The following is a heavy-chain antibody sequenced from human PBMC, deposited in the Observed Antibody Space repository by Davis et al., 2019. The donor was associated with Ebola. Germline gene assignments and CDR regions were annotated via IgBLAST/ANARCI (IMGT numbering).Heavy chain of an antibody. V-gene: IGHV3-11*04. Sequence: PGGSLRLSCAASGFTFSDYYMSWIRQAPGKGLEWVSYISSDGSIIDYADSVKGRFTISRDNSKNSLYLQMNSLTTEDTALYYCARDKDWGSIDYWGQGTLVTVSS. J-gene: IGHJ4*02. CDR1: GFTFSDYY. D-gene: IGHD7-27*01. CDR2: ISSDGSII. CDR3: ARDKDWGSIDY.